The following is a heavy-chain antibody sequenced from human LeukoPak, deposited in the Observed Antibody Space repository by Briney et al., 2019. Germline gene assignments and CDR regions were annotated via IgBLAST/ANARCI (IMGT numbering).Heavy chain of an antibody. Sequence: GESLKISCKASGYSLTSYWIGWVRQMPGKGLEWMGIIYPADSDTSYSPSFQGQVTISAGKSISTAYLQWSSLKASDTAMYYCARQGFYGDYYFDYWGQGTLVTVSS. CDR3: ARQGFYGDYYFDY. D-gene: IGHD4-17*01. CDR2: IYPADSDT. V-gene: IGHV5-51*01. J-gene: IGHJ4*02. CDR1: GYSLTSYW.